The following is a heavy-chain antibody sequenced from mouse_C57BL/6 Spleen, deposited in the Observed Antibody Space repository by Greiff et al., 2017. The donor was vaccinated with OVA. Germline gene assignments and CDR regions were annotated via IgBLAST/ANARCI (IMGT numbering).Heavy chain of an antibody. V-gene: IGHV1-53*01. D-gene: IGHD2-4*01. J-gene: IGHJ4*01. CDR3: ARSSVCYEYVDY. Sequence: QVQLQQPGTELVKPGASVKLSCKASGYTFPSYWMHWVKQRPGQGLEWIGNINPSNGGTNYNEKFKSKATLTVDKSSSTAYMQLSSLTSEDSAVYYCARSSVCYEYVDYWGQGTSVTVSS. CDR2: INPSNGGT. CDR1: GYTFPSYW.